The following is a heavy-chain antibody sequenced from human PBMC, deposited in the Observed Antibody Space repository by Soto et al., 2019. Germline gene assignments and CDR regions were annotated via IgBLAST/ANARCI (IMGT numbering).Heavy chain of an antibody. D-gene: IGHD2-15*01. CDR1: GFSLKTSGMC. Sequence: SGPTLVNPTQTLTLTCTFSGFSLKTSGMCVSWIRQPPGKALEWLSRIDWDGDKYYSTSLKTRLTISKDTSKNQVVLTVTNMEPVDTATFFFARTNRGLCGGGSCHMDPWGQGILVPVPS. CDR3: ARTNRGLCGGGSCHMDP. J-gene: IGHJ5*02. V-gene: IGHV2-70*11. CDR2: IDWDGDK.